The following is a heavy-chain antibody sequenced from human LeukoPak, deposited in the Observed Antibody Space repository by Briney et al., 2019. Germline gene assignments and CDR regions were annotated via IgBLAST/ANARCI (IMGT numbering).Heavy chain of an antibody. CDR3: ARLVVRGDPADY. J-gene: IGHJ4*02. Sequence: PSETLSLTCTVSGGSISSSSYYWGWIRQPPGKGLEWIWSIYYSGSTHYNPSLKSRVTISVDTSKNQFSLKLSSVTAADTAVYYCARLVVRGDPADYWGQGTLVTVSS. V-gene: IGHV4-39*01. CDR2: IYYSGST. D-gene: IGHD3-10*01. CDR1: GGSISSSSYY.